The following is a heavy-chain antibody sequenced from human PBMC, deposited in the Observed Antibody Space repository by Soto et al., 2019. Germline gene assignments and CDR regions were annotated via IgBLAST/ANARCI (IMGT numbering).Heavy chain of an antibody. J-gene: IGHJ4*02. Sequence: QITLKESGPTLVKPTQTLTLTCTFSGFSLSTSGVAVGWVRQPPGKALEWLGLIYWDDDYRYSPSLRSRLTIPRDSSKNPAVLTMNTMAPVDTATYYCGHQLLGSPFAYWGQGALVTVSS. D-gene: IGHD6-19*01. CDR3: GHQLLGSPFAY. CDR1: GFSLSTSGVA. CDR2: IYWDDDY. V-gene: IGHV2-5*02.